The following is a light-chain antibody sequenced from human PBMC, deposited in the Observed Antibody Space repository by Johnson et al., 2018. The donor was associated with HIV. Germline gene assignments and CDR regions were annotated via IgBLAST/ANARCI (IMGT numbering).Light chain of an antibody. J-gene: IGLJ1*01. Sequence: QSILTQPPSVSAAPGQKVTISCSGSSSNIGNNYVSWYQQLPGTAPKLLIYDNNKRPSGIPDRFSGSKSGPSATLGIPGLPTGDEADYYCGTWDSCLTSYVFGAGTKVTVL. CDR2: DNN. CDR3: GTWDSCLTSYV. CDR1: SSNIGNNY. V-gene: IGLV1-51*01.